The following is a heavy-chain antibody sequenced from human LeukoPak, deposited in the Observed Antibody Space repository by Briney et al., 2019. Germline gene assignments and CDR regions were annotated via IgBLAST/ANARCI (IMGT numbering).Heavy chain of an antibody. J-gene: IGHJ5*02. Sequence: SETLSLTCAVYGGSFSGYYWSWIRQPPGKGLEWIGEINHSGSTNYNPSLKSRVTISVDTSKNQFSLKLSSVTAADTAVYYCARDLGYSYGYLGLDPWGQGTLVTVSS. D-gene: IGHD5-18*01. V-gene: IGHV4-34*01. CDR2: INHSGST. CDR1: GGSFSGYY. CDR3: ARDLGYSYGYLGLDP.